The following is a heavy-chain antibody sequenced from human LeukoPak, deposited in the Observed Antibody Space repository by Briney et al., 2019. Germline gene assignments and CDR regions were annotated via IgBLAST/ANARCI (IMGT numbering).Heavy chain of an antibody. D-gene: IGHD3-10*01. Sequence: GGSLRLSCAASGFTFSDYWMSWVRQAPGKGLEWVSTISGSGGSTYYADSVKGRFTISRDNSKNTLYLQMNSLRAEDTAVYYCAKDRGVTDYWDQGTLVTVSS. CDR2: ISGSGGST. V-gene: IGHV3-23*01. CDR3: AKDRGVTDY. J-gene: IGHJ4*02. CDR1: GFTFSDYW.